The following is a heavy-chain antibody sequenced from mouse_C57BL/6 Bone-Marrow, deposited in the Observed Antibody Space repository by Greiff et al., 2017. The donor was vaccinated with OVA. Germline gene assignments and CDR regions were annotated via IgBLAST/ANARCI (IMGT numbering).Heavy chain of an antibody. CDR3: ARPRYDYDEAWFAY. V-gene: IGHV1-26*01. CDR1: GYTFTDYY. J-gene: IGHJ3*01. CDR2: INPNNGGT. Sequence: EVQPQQSGPELVKPGASVKISCKASGYTFTDYYMNWVKQSHGKSLEWIGDINPNNGGTSYNQKFKGKATLTVDKSSSTAYMELRSLTSEDSAVYYCARPRYDYDEAWFAYWGQGTLVTVSA. D-gene: IGHD2-4*01.